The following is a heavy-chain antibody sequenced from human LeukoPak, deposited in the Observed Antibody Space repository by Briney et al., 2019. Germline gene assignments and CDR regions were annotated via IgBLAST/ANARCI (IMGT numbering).Heavy chain of an antibody. V-gene: IGHV1-8*01. CDR2: MNPNSGNT. J-gene: IGHJ6*02. D-gene: IGHD3-3*01. Sequence: ASVKVSCKASRYTFTSYDINWVRQATGQGLEWMGWMNPNSGNTGYAQKFQGRVTMTRNTSISTAYMELSSLRSEDTAVYYCARGVRILMSYGMDVWGQGTTVTVSS. CDR3: ARGVRILMSYGMDV. CDR1: RYTFTSYD.